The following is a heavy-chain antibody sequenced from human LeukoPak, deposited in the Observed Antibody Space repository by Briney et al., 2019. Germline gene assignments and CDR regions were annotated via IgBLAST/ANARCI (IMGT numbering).Heavy chain of an antibody. D-gene: IGHD5-18*01. V-gene: IGHV1-46*01. J-gene: IGHJ3*02. CDR2: INPSGGGT. CDR3: ARDLSWEYSYGFRAFDI. CDR1: GYTFTDYY. Sequence: GASVKVSCKASGYTFTDYYMHWVRQAPGQGLEWMGIINPSGGGTSYAQKFQGRVTMTRDKSTSTVYMELSSLRSEDTAVYYCARDLSWEYSYGFRAFDIWGQGTMVTVSS.